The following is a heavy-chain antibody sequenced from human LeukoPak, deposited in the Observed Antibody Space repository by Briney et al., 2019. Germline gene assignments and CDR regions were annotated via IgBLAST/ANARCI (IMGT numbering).Heavy chain of an antibody. Sequence: PGRCLRLSCAASGFTFSIYGLHWVRQAPGKGLEWVAVIWNDGSNKYYADSVKGRFTISRDNSKNTLYLQMDSLRAEDTAVYSCARASGPFDYWGQGTLVTVSS. CDR3: ARASGPFDY. V-gene: IGHV3-33*01. D-gene: IGHD3-10*01. CDR1: GFTFSIYG. J-gene: IGHJ4*02. CDR2: IWNDGSNK.